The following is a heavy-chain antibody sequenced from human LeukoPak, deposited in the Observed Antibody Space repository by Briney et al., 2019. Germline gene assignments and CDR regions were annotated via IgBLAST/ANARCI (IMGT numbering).Heavy chain of an antibody. D-gene: IGHD6-19*01. CDR3: ATVYPQKIAVAGTSSYWYFDL. CDR1: GYTLTELS. J-gene: IGHJ2*01. V-gene: IGHV1-24*01. CDR2: FDPEDGET. Sequence: ASVKVSCKVSGYTLTELSMHWVRQAPGKGLEWMGGFDPEDGETIYAQKFQGRVTMTEDTSTDTAYMELSSLRSEETAVYYCATVYPQKIAVAGTSSYWYFDLWGRGTLVTVSS.